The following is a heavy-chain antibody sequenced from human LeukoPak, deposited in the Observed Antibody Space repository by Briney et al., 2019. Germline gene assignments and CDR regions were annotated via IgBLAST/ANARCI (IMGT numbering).Heavy chain of an antibody. CDR3: ARGNSRITMVRGKYYYYGMDV. J-gene: IGHJ6*02. Sequence: SVTVSCKASGGTFSSYAISWVRQAPGQGLEWMGGIIPIFGTANYAQKFQGRVTITADESTSTAYMELSSLRSEDTAVYYCARGNSRITMVRGKYYYYGMDVWGQGTTVTVSS. CDR1: GGTFSSYA. V-gene: IGHV1-69*13. D-gene: IGHD3-10*01. CDR2: IIPIFGTA.